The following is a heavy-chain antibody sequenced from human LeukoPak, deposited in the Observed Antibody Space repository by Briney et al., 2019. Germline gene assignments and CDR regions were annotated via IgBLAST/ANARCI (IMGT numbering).Heavy chain of an antibody. CDR2: ISSNEYDT. D-gene: IGHD2-8*01. V-gene: IGHV3-64D*06. J-gene: IGHJ4*02. CDR3: VKDLNGTWSFDY. Sequence: GGSLRLSCSASGFTFSAYFMHWVRRAPGKGLEYVSSISSNEYDTYYADSVKGRFTISRDNSKNTLFLQMSSLRAEDTAVYYCVKDLNGTWSFDYWGQGTLVTVSS. CDR1: GFTFSAYF.